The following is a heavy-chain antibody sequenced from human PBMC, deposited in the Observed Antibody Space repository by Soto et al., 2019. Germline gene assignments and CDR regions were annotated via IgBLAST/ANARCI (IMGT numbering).Heavy chain of an antibody. J-gene: IGHJ3*02. V-gene: IGHV3-23*01. CDR1: GFTFSSYA. CDR2: ISGGGGST. D-gene: IGHD3-9*01. CDR3: AKDPSAILTDRSGAFDI. Sequence: EVQLLESGGGLVQPGGSLRLSCAASGFTFSSYAMSWVRQAPGKGLEWVSAISGGGGSTYYADSVKGRFTISRDNSKKTLYLQIDSLRAEHKAVYYCAKDPSAILTDRSGAFDIWGQGTMVTVSS.